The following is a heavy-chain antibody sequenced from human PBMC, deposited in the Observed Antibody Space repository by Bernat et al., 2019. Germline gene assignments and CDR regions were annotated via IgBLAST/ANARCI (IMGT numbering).Heavy chain of an antibody. CDR3: STLGGT. Sequence: EVHLVESGGGLVKPGGSLRLSCAASGFTFSNVWMSWVRQAPGKGLEWVGRVKRKTEGGTLNYAAPVKDRFSISRDDSKNTVYLQMNSLKSEDTAGYYCSTLGGTWGQGTLVTVSS. J-gene: IGHJ4*02. V-gene: IGHV3-15*01. D-gene: IGHD3-16*01. CDR2: VKRKTEGGTL. CDR1: GFTFSNVW.